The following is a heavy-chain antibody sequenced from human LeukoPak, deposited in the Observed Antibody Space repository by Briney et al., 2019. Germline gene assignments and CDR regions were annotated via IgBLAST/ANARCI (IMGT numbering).Heavy chain of an antibody. CDR3: ATPAPSHYYDLRYYFDY. J-gene: IGHJ4*02. V-gene: IGHV1-24*01. CDR1: GYTLTELS. Sequence: ASVKVSCKVSGYTLTELSIHWGRQAPGKGLEWRGVVDPEDDETFYAQKFQGRVTMTEDTSTHTAYMELSSLRSEDTAVYYCATPAPSHYYDLRYYFDYWGQGTLVTVSS. CDR2: VDPEDDET. D-gene: IGHD3-22*01.